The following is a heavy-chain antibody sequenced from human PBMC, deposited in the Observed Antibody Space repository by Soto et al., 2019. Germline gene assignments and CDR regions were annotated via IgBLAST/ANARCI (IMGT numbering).Heavy chain of an antibody. D-gene: IGHD1-26*01. V-gene: IGHV1-69*06. CDR1: GGTFSTYS. CDR2: IIPIFGTA. CDR3: ASSSGNNEGFGTNYYFDS. J-gene: IGHJ4*02. Sequence: QVQLVQSGAEVKKPGSSVKVSCKTSGGTFSTYSIVWVRQAPGEGLEWMGGIIPIFGTANYAQKFQGRVTMRADKSTNTALREVSSLKSEDTAIYYCASSSGNNEGFGTNYYFDSWGQGTLVTVSS.